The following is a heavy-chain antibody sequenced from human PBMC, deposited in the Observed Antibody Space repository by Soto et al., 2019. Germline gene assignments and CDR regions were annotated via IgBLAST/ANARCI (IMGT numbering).Heavy chain of an antibody. CDR1: GFTFDDYA. J-gene: IGHJ4*02. CDR3: AKDRVAVAGRGVDY. CDR2: ISWNSGSI. V-gene: IGHV3-9*01. D-gene: IGHD6-19*01. Sequence: EVQLVESGGGLVQPGRSLRLSCAASGFTFDDYAMHWVRQAPGKGQEWVSGISWNSGSIGYADSVKGRFTISRDNAKNSLYLQMNSLRAEDTALYYCAKDRVAVAGRGVDYWGQGTLVTVSS.